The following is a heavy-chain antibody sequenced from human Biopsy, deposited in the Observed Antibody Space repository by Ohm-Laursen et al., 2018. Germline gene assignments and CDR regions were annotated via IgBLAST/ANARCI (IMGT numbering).Heavy chain of an antibody. V-gene: IGHV4-4*07. CDR3: ARDLPSSYYYVS. CDR2: TYKGGNT. Sequence: SETLSLTCTLSGDSITRSYWSWIRQPAGKGLEWIGHTYKGGNTNHNPSLKSRVSMSVDTSKNQLSLTLRSVTAADTAVYYCARDLPSSYYYVSWGQGTLVTVSS. J-gene: IGHJ4*02. CDR1: GDSITRSY.